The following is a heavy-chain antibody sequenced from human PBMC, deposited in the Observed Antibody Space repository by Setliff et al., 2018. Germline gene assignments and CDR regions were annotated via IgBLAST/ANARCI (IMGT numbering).Heavy chain of an antibody. J-gene: IGHJ4*02. D-gene: IGHD3-22*01. Sequence: GSGPTLVNPTQTLTLTCTFSGFSLSTYGVSVGWIRQPPGKALEWLALIYWDDDKRYSPSLKSRVTITKDTSKNQVVLTMTGMDPVDAATYYCARTFYYDDSGSNRLLYYFDYWGQGALVTVSS. CDR1: GFSLSTYGVS. CDR3: ARTFYYDDSGSNRLLYYFDY. CDR2: IYWDDDK. V-gene: IGHV2-5*02.